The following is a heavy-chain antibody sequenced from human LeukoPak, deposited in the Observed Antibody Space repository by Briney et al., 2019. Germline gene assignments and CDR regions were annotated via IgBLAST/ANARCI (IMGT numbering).Heavy chain of an antibody. V-gene: IGHV4-4*07. CDR3: ARDELGGDYALHWYFDL. J-gene: IGHJ2*01. D-gene: IGHD4-17*01. CDR1: GGSISSYY. CDR2: IYTSGST. Sequence: SETLSLTCTVSGGSISSYYWSWIRQPAGKGLEWIGRIYTSGSTNYNPSLTSRVTMSVATSNNQFPHTLSSVSAADTDVYYCARDELGGDYALHWYFDLWGRGTLVTASS.